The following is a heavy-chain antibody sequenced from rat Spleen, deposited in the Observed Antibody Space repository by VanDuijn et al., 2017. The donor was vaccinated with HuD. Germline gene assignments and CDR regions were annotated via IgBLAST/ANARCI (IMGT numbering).Heavy chain of an antibody. J-gene: IGHJ2*01. Sequence: EVQLVESGGGLVQPGRSLKLSCAASGFTFRNYYMAWVRQAPKKGLEWVATISTSGSRTFYPDSVKGRFTIYRDNAKSSLYLQMNSLKSEDTATYYCARPRITTVAHYFDYWGQGVMVTVSS. CDR1: GFTFRNYY. CDR2: ISTSGSRT. V-gene: IGHV5-25*01. D-gene: IGHD1-1*01. CDR3: ARPRITTVAHYFDY.